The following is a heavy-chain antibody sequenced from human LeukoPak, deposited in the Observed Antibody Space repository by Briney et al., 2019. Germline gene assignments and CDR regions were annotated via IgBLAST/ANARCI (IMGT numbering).Heavy chain of an antibody. CDR2: ISGSGGST. V-gene: IGHV3-23*01. J-gene: IGHJ4*02. D-gene: IGHD3-9*01. CDR1: GFTFSSYA. CDR3: AKDGVGAMVEFDILTGYYLDY. Sequence: GGSLRLSCAASGFTFSSYAMSWVRQAPGKGLEWVSAISGSGGSTYYADSVKGRFTISRDNSKNTLYLQMNSLRAEDTAVYYCAKDGVGAMVEFDILTGYYLDYWGQGTLVTVSS.